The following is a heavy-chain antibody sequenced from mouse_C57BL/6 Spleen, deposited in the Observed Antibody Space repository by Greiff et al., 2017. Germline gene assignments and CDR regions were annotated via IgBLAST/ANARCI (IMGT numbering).Heavy chain of an antibody. CDR1: GYAFSSSW. D-gene: IGHD1-1*01. CDR3: ARGATVGDWYFDV. Sequence: VQLVESGPELVKPGASVKISCKASGYAFSSSWMNWVKQRPGKGLEWIGRIYPGDGDTNYNGKFKGKATLTADKSSSTAYMQLSSLTSEDSAVYFCARGATVGDWYFDVWGTGTTVTVAS. CDR2: IYPGDGDT. V-gene: IGHV1-82*01. J-gene: IGHJ1*03.